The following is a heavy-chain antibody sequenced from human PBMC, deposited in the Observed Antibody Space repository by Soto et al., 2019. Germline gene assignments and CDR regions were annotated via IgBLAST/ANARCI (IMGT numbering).Heavy chain of an antibody. CDR1: GFTFSSYG. Sequence: SLRLSCAASGFTFSSYGMHWVRQAPGKGLEWVAVIWYDGSNKYYADSVKGRFTISRDNSKNTLYLQMNSLRAEDTAVYYYAREKYYYGSGSSYYYYYYYGMDVWGQGTTVTVSS. D-gene: IGHD3-10*01. V-gene: IGHV3-33*01. J-gene: IGHJ6*02. CDR2: IWYDGSNK. CDR3: AREKYYYGSGSSYYYYYYYGMDV.